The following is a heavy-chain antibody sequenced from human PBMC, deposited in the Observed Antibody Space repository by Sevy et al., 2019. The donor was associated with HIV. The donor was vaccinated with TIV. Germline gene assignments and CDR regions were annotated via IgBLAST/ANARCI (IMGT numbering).Heavy chain of an antibody. CDR2: IYTGGST. Sequence: SETLSLTCTVSGGSISSYYWSWIWQPAGKGLEWIGRIYTGGSTNYNPSLKSRVTMSVDTSKNQFSLKLSSVTAADTAVYYCAREAKYCSGGSCYGGDRKFDPWGQGTLVTVSS. J-gene: IGHJ5*02. CDR3: AREAKYCSGGSCYGGDRKFDP. V-gene: IGHV4-4*07. CDR1: GGSISSYY. D-gene: IGHD2-15*01.